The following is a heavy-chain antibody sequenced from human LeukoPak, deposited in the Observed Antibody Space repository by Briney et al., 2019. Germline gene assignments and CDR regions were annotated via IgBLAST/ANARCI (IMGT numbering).Heavy chain of an antibody. CDR3: ASRSESVVDY. V-gene: IGHV3-23*01. Sequence: GGSLRLSCAASGFTFSNYGMNWVRQAPGKGLEWVSAISGTGGSTYYADSVKGRFTISRDNSKNTLYLQMNSLRAEDTAVYYCASRSESVVDYWGKGTLVTVS. J-gene: IGHJ4*02. CDR1: GFTFSNYG. CDR2: ISGTGGST.